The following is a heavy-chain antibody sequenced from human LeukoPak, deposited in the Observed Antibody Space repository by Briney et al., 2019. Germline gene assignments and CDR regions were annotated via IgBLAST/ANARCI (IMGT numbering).Heavy chain of an antibody. CDR3: ARRASYTSSFFDY. V-gene: IGHV4-59*08. Sequence: PSETLSLTCTVSGDSISSYYWSWIRQPPGKGLEWIGYIYHTGSTNYNSSLKSRVTMSVDTSKNQFSLRVSSVTAADTAVYYCARRASYTSSFFDYWGQGILVTVSS. J-gene: IGHJ4*02. D-gene: IGHD6-6*01. CDR2: IYHTGST. CDR1: GDSISSYY.